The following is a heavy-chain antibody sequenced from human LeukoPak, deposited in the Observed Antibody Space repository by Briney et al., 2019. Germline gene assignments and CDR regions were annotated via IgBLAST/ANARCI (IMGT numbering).Heavy chain of an antibody. CDR1: GFTFSTYA. CDR3: ARVRYSGSFLGGFDY. J-gene: IGHJ4*02. V-gene: IGHV3-30*04. D-gene: IGHD1-26*01. CDR2: ISYDESSK. Sequence: GGSLRLSCADSGFTFSTYAMHWVRQAPGKGLEWVALISYDESSKYYADSVKGRFTISRDNSKNTLYLQMNSLRAEDTAVYYCARVRYSGSFLGGFDYWGQGTLVTVPS.